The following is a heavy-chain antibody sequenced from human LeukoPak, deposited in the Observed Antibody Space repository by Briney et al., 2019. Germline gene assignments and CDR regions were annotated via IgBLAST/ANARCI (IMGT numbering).Heavy chain of an antibody. D-gene: IGHD2-15*01. CDR1: EFTFNNHD. V-gene: IGHV3-30*18. Sequence: GGSLRLSCAASEFTFNNHDMHWVRQAPGKGLEWVAAISYDGRNKYYADSVKGRFTISRDNSKNTLNLQMNSLRTEDTAVFYCAKPRDIDSWAFDVWGQGTMVTVSS. CDR2: ISYDGRNK. CDR3: AKPRDIDSWAFDV. J-gene: IGHJ3*01.